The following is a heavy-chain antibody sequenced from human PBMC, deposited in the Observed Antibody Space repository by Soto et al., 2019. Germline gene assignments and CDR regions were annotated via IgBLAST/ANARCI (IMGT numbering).Heavy chain of an antibody. D-gene: IGHD3-22*01. Sequence: VQLLESGGGLVQPGGSLRLSCAASGFTFNTYAMSWVRQAPGKGLEWVSAISGSGGSTYYPDSVKGRFTISRDNSKNTLYLQMNSLRAEDTAVYYCAKGLDYYGSAGLDYWGQGTLVTVSS. J-gene: IGHJ4*02. CDR1: GFTFNTYA. CDR2: ISGSGGST. V-gene: IGHV3-23*01. CDR3: AKGLDYYGSAGLDY.